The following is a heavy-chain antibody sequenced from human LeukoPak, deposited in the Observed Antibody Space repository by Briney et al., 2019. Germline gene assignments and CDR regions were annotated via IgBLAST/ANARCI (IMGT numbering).Heavy chain of an antibody. CDR1: GFTFNNYG. D-gene: IGHD2-2*01. CDR2: IRYDGSNK. CDR3: AKDGYCSSTSCPPVPDYYYYYMDV. V-gene: IGHV3-30*02. J-gene: IGHJ6*03. Sequence: GGSLRLSCAASGFTFNNYGMHWVCQAPGKGLEWVAFIRYDGSNKYYADSVKGRFTISRDNSKNTLYLQMNSLRAEDTAVYFCAKDGYCSSTSCPPVPDYYYYYMDVWGKGTTVTVSS.